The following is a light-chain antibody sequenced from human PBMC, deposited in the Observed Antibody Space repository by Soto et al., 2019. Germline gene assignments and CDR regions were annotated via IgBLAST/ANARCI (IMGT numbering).Light chain of an antibody. Sequence: EIVMTQSPAPLSVSPGERAPLSCRASQSVSGNLAWYQQKPGQAPRLLIYGASTRATDVPDRFSGSGSGADFTLSISRLEPEDFAVYYCQQYGSSPPRTFGQGTKVDIK. CDR3: QQYGSSPPRT. V-gene: IGKV3-20*01. CDR2: GAS. CDR1: QSVSGN. J-gene: IGKJ1*01.